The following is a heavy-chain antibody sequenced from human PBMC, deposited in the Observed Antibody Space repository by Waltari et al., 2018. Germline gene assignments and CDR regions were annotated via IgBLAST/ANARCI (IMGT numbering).Heavy chain of an antibody. D-gene: IGHD2-15*01. V-gene: IGHV3-13*01. CDR3: ATISSVAIH. J-gene: IGHJ6*02. CDR1: GFTFSSND. CDR2: ISSTGDT. Sequence: EVQLVESGGGLVQPGGSLRLSCEASGFTFSSNDMHWVRQATGKGLECVSSISSTGDTYYAASVRGRFTISRENAQRSVYLQMNSLRAGDTALYYCATISSVAIHWGQGTTVTVSS.